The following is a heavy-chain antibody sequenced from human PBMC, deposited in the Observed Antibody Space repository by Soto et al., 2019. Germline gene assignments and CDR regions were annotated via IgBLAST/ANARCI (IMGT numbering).Heavy chain of an antibody. CDR3: ATDERDYCSSTNCHYFDH. CDR1: GYSFTSYW. V-gene: IGHV5-51*01. CDR2: IYPGDSHI. J-gene: IGHJ4*02. Sequence: GESLQISCNGSGYSFTSYWIGWVRQMPGKGLEWMGIIYPGDSHIRYSPSFQGQVTISADKSINTAYLQWSSLKASDTAMYYCATDERDYCSSTNCHYFDHWGQGTLVTVSS. D-gene: IGHD2-2*01.